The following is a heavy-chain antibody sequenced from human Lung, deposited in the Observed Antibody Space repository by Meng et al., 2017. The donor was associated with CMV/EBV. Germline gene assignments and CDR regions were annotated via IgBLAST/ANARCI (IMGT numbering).Heavy chain of an antibody. CDR1: GFSSSRYV. CDR3: GGVGVGY. CDR2: TNEDGSKK. J-gene: IGHJ4*02. V-gene: IGHV3-7*04. Sequence: LVGSGGSLVQRGESRGPYWAALGFSSSRYVLNWYRQAPGKGLEWVANTNEDGSKKYYVDSVKGRFTISRDNAKNSLYLQMNSLRVEDTAIYYCGGVGVGYWGQGTLVTVSS. D-gene: IGHD3-10*01.